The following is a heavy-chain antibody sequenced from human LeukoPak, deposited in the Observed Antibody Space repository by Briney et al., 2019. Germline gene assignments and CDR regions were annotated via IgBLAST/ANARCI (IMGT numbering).Heavy chain of an antibody. D-gene: IGHD1-26*01. CDR2: IGSKTYGETT. CDR3: TRPLIVGSLPDY. CDR1: AFSFSAYS. Sequence: GGSLRLSCAASAFSFSAYSMSWVRQAPGKGLEWISFIGSKTYGETTEYAASVRGRFTLSRDDSKGIAYLQMNSLRTEDTAVYFCTRPLIVGSLPDYWGRGTLVTVSS. V-gene: IGHV3-71*01. J-gene: IGHJ4*02.